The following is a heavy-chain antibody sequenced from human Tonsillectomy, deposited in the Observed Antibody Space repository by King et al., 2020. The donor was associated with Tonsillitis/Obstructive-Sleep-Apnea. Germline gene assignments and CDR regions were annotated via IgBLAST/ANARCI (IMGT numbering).Heavy chain of an antibody. J-gene: IGHJ2*01. V-gene: IGHV7-4-1*02. CDR1: GYTITSYA. CDR2: INTNTGNP. D-gene: IGHD2/OR15-2a*01. CDR3: ARIKIFPSSSSYWYFDL. Sequence: VQLVESGSELKKPGASVKVSCKASGYTITSYAMNWVRQAPGQGLEWMGWINTNTGNPTYAQGFTGRFVFSLDTSVSTAYLQISSLKAEDTAVYYCARIKIFPSSSSYWYFDLWGRGTLVTVSS.